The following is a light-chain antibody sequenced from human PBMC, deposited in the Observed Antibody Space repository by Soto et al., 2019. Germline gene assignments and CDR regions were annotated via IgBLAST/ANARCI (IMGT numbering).Light chain of an antibody. J-gene: IGKJ5*01. Sequence: EIVMRQSPSTLSVSPGERATLSCSASQSVSSNLAWYQQKPGQAPRLLIYGASTRATGIPARFSGSGSGTEFTLTISSLQSEDFAVYYCQQYNNWPPITLGQGTRLEIK. CDR1: QSVSSN. CDR2: GAS. CDR3: QQYNNWPPIT. V-gene: IGKV3-15*01.